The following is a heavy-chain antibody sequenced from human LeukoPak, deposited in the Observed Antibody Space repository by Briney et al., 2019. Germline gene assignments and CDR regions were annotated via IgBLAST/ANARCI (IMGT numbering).Heavy chain of an antibody. CDR2: IYYSGST. J-gene: IGHJ6*03. Sequence: SETLSLTCTVSGGSISSHYWSWIRQPPGKGLEWIGYIYYSGSTNYNPSLKSRVTISVDTSKNQFSLKLSSVTAADTAVYYCARDTYSSSSRPPYYYYYMDVWGKGTTVTDSS. V-gene: IGHV4-59*11. D-gene: IGHD6-6*01. CDR1: GGSISSHY. CDR3: ARDTYSSSSRPPYYYYYMDV.